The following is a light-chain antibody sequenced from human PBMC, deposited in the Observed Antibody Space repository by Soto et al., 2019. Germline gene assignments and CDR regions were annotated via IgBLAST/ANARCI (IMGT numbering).Light chain of an antibody. CDR1: QSLLHSNGYNY. Sequence: DIVMTQSPLSLPVTPGEPASISCRSSQSLLHSNGYNYLDWYLQKPGQSPQLLIYLGSNRASGVPDRFSGSGSGTDFTLKISRVEAEDVGVYYCMQALQTLPWTLGQGTKVEIK. CDR2: LGS. J-gene: IGKJ1*01. V-gene: IGKV2-28*01. CDR3: MQALQTLPWT.